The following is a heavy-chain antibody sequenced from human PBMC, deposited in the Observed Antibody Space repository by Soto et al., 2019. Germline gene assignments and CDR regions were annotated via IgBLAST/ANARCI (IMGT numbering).Heavy chain of an antibody. Sequence: GGSLRLSCAASGFTFSNYAMSWVRQAPGKGLEWVSSIGGGGGRTYHADSVKGRFTISRDNSKNTLSVQMSSLRAEDTAIYYCAKDRYGLFPGAFDIWGQGTMVTVSS. CDR1: GFTFSNYA. CDR3: AKDRYGLFPGAFDI. V-gene: IGHV3-23*01. J-gene: IGHJ3*02. D-gene: IGHD2-21*01. CDR2: IGGGGGRT.